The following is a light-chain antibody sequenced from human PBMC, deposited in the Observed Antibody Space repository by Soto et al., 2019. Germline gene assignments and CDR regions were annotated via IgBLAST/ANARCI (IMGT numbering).Light chain of an antibody. CDR1: SYNVGKNL. CDR3: AAWDDSLSAWV. J-gene: IGLJ3*02. Sequence: QSVLTQPPSASGTPGQRVTISCSGGSYNVGKNLVYWYQQRPGTAPKLIIFKNNQRPSGVPDRFSGSNSGSSASLAISGLRSEDEADYFCAAWDDSLSAWVFGGWTKLTVL. V-gene: IGLV1-47*01. CDR2: KNN.